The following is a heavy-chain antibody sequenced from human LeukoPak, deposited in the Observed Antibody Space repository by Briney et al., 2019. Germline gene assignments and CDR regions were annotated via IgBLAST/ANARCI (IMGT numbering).Heavy chain of an antibody. CDR3: AREMAV. CDR2: IWYDGSNE. J-gene: IGHJ4*02. D-gene: IGHD2-8*01. Sequence: GGSLRLSCAASGFTFSSYAMHWVRQAPGKGLEWVAVIWYDGSNEDYADSVKGRFTISRDNSKNTLYLQMNSLRVEDTAVYYCAREMAVWGQGALVTVSS. V-gene: IGHV3-30*04. CDR1: GFTFSSYA.